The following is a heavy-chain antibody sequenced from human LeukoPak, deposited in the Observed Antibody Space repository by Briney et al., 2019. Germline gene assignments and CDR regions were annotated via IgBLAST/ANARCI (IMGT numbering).Heavy chain of an antibody. J-gene: IGHJ5*02. D-gene: IGHD6-19*01. CDR3: ASSYSSEGGYWFDP. V-gene: IGHV3-48*03. CDR2: ISSSGGAI. Sequence: GGSLRLSCAASGFSFSQYEMNWVRQAPGKGLEWIAYISSSGGAIYYADSVKGRFSISRDNAKNSLYLQMNSLRAEDTAVYYCASSYSSEGGYWFDPWGQGTLVTVSS. CDR1: GFSFSQYE.